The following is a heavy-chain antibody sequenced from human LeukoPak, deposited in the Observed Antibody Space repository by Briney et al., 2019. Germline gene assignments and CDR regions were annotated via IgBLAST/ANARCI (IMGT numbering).Heavy chain of an antibody. CDR2: ISGSGGST. Sequence: GGSLRLSCAASGFTFSSYAMSWVRQAPGKGLEWVSAISGSGGSTYYADSVKGRFTISRDNSRNTLYLQMNSLRAEDTAVYYCAKTLGYCSGGSCFSRYYFDYWGQGTLVTVSS. CDR1: GFTFSSYA. V-gene: IGHV3-23*01. D-gene: IGHD2-15*01. CDR3: AKTLGYCSGGSCFSRYYFDY. J-gene: IGHJ4*02.